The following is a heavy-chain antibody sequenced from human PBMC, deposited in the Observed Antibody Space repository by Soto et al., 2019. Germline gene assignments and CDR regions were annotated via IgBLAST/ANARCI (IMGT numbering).Heavy chain of an antibody. J-gene: IGHJ1*01. CDR2: TSYDGSGK. D-gene: IGHD3-16*01. CDR1: GFTFRSYV. CDR3: ARWGTTGGLDV. V-gene: IGHV3-30*19. Sequence: QVQLVESGGGVVQPGTSLRLSCVGSGFTFRSYVIHWVRQAPGKGLEWVALTSYDGSGKYYGDSVRGRFTISRDNSRNTVDLQMDSPRLEDTALYYCARWGTTGGLDVWGQGTLVSVSS.